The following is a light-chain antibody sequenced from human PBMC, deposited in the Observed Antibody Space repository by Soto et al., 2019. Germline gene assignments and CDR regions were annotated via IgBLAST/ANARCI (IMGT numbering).Light chain of an antibody. CDR3: CSFAGSSTLV. V-gene: IGLV2-23*02. CDR2: EVR. CDR1: SSDVGSYNI. J-gene: IGLJ1*01. Sequence: QSVLTQPASVSGSPGQSITISCTGTSSDVGSYNIVSWYQQHPGKAPKLMIYEVRKRPSGVSNRFSGSKSGNTASLTISGLQAEDEADYYCCSFAGSSTLVFGTGTKLTVL.